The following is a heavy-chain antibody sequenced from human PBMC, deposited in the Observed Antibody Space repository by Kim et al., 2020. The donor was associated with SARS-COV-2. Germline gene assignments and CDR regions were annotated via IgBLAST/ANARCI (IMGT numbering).Heavy chain of an antibody. Sequence: GGSLRLSCAASGFTFSSYGMHWVRQAPGKGLEWVAVIWYDGSNKYYADSVKGRFTISRDNSKNTLYLQMNSLRAEDTAVYYCAREGVVARSYYYYYMDVWGKGTTVTVSS. V-gene: IGHV3-33*01. CDR2: IWYDGSNK. CDR3: AREGVVARSYYYYYMDV. J-gene: IGHJ6*03. CDR1: GFTFSSYG. D-gene: IGHD2-21*01.